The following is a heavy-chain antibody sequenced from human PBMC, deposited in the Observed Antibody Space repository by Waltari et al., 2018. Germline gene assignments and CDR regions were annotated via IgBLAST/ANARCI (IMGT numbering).Heavy chain of an antibody. CDR1: GDTFSSYT. CDR3: ARAPDYDSSGYYGYYGMDV. CDR2: TIPIHGKA. Sequence: QVQLVQSGAEVKKPGSSVKVSCKASGDTFSSYTITWVRQAPGQGLEWMGRTIPIHGKANYEKKCQGRGTITAYKSTSRAYMELSSLRSEDTAVYYCARAPDYDSSGYYGYYGMDVWGQGTTVTVSS. D-gene: IGHD3-22*01. V-gene: IGHV1-69*08. J-gene: IGHJ6*02.